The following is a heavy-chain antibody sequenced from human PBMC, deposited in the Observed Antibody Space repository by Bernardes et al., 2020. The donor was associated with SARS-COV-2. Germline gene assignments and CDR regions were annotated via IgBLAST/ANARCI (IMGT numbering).Heavy chain of an antibody. CDR1: GITLRSYS. J-gene: IGHJ4*02. CDR2: SSGPGGDT. D-gene: IGHD3-22*01. CDR3: AKKKDSSAVSGPGNYFDY. Sequence: GGSLRLSCVVSGITLRSYSMTRVRQAPGKGLEWVSSSGPGGDTYYADSVRGRFTISRDDSTNTMFLQMNSLRAEDTAVYYCAKKKDSSAVSGPGNYFDYWGQGALVTVSS. V-gene: IGHV3-23*01.